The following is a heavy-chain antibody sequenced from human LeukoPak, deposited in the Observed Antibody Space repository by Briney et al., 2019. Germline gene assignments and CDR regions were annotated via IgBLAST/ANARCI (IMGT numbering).Heavy chain of an antibody. Sequence: GGSLRLSCAASGFTFSSYAMSWVRQAPGQGLEWMGGIIPIFGTANYAQKFQGRVTITADESTSTAYMELSSLRSEDTAVYYCAREGPGDILTGFDYWGQGTLVTVSS. CDR2: IIPIFGTA. D-gene: IGHD3-9*01. CDR1: GFTFSSYA. J-gene: IGHJ4*02. CDR3: AREGPGDILTGFDY. V-gene: IGHV1-69*01.